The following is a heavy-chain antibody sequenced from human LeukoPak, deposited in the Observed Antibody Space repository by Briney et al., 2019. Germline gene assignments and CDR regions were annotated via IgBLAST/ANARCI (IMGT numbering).Heavy chain of an antibody. CDR2: ISSNGGST. CDR1: GFTFSNYA. D-gene: IGHD6-19*01. V-gene: IGHV3-64D*06. Sequence: GGSLRLSCSASGFTFSNYAMHWVRQAPGKGLEYVSGISSNGGSTYYADSVKGRFSISRDNSKNTLYLLMSSLRAGDTSVYYCVKGYSSGWYGEVWFDPWGQGTLVTVSS. J-gene: IGHJ5*02. CDR3: VKGYSSGWYGEVWFDP.